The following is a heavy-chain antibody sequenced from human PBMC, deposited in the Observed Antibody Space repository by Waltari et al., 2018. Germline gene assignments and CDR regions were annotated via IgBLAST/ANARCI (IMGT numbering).Heavy chain of an antibody. D-gene: IGHD6-19*01. CDR3: ARRTKGEQWLAFDD. CDR1: GGPISSSSYY. Sequence: QLQLLESGSGLVKRSETLSLTCTVSGGPISSSSYYWGWLRQPPGKGLEWIGSVYYSESTNSSSSVNSRVTITVDTSKNQITLKLSSVTAADAAVYDCARRTKGEQWLAFDDWGQGTLVTVSS. V-gene: IGHV4-39*01. J-gene: IGHJ4*02. CDR2: VYYSEST.